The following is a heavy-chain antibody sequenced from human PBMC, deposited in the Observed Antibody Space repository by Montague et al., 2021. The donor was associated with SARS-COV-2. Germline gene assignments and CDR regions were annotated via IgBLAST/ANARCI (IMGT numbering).Heavy chain of an antibody. CDR3: ATESILGVVIYAFAF. V-gene: IGHV1-24*01. CDR2: FDPEHGET. D-gene: IGHD3-3*02. J-gene: IGHJ3*01. CDR1: GYTLSEVP. Sequence: SVKVSCKASGYTLSEVPIHWVRQAPGEGLEWMGCFDPEHGETLYTQKFQGRVTMTEDPSTETAYLELSNLISDDTAIYYCATESILGVVIYAFAFWGQGTLVTVSS.